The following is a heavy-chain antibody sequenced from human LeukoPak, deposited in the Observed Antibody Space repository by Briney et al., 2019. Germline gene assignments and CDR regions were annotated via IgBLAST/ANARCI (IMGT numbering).Heavy chain of an antibody. J-gene: IGHJ4*02. D-gene: IGHD6-13*01. Sequence: GGSLRLSCATSGFTFNNYGMHWVRPAPGKGLEWVAVIWYDGSNKYYADSVKGRFTVSRDNSKNTLYLQMNSLRGEDTAVYYCTRVNRGSWYDYWSQGTLVTVSS. V-gene: IGHV3-33*01. CDR2: IWYDGSNK. CDR3: TRVNRGSWYDY. CDR1: GFTFNNYG.